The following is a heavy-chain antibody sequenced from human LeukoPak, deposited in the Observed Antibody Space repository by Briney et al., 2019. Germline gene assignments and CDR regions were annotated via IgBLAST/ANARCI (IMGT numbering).Heavy chain of an antibody. J-gene: IGHJ5*02. D-gene: IGHD1-26*01. CDR3: ARTYGGTSYSCFDP. CDR2: IYPGDSDA. V-gene: IGHV5-51*01. CDR1: GYSFTDHW. Sequence: GGSLRLSCKGSGYSFTDHWIGWVRQMPGKGLESMGVIYPGDSDARYSPSFQGQVTISADKSISTAYLQWSSLKASDTAMYYCARTYGGTSYSCFDPWGQGTLVTVSS.